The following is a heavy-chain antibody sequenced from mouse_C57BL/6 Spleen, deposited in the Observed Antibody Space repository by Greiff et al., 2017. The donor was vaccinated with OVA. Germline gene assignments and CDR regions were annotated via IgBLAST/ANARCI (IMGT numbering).Heavy chain of an antibody. Sequence: QVQLQQSGAELVKPGASVKLSCTASGYTFTEYNIHWVKQRSGQGLEWIGWFYTGGGSIKYNEKFTDKATLTADKSSSTVYMELSRLTSADSAVNFCARRGADYGSSRYYFDFWGKGTTLTVSS. CDR3: ARRGADYGSSRYYFDF. D-gene: IGHD1-1*01. J-gene: IGHJ2*01. CDR2: FYTGGGSI. V-gene: IGHV1-62-2*01. CDR1: GYTFTEYN.